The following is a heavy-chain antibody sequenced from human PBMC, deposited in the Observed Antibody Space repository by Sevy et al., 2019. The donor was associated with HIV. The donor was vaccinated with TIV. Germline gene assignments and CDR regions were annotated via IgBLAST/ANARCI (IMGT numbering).Heavy chain of an antibody. CDR1: GFTFAKYS. Sequence: GGSLRLSCAASGFTFAKYSMSWVRQAPGKGLEWVSTFSFGCGRINYADSVKGRFTISKDDSKNTLFLQMNSLRAEDTATYYCAREGCTQPHDYWGQGTLVTVSS. D-gene: IGHD2-8*01. V-gene: IGHV3-23*01. J-gene: IGHJ4*02. CDR2: FSFGCGRI. CDR3: AREGCTQPHDY.